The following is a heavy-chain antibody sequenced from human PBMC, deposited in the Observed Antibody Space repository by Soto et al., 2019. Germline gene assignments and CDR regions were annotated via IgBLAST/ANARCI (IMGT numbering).Heavy chain of an antibody. CDR2: IYHSGST. CDR3: VRVGSYYYDSSGYYYGGAFDI. Sequence: SETLSLTCAVSGYSISSGYYWGWIRQPPGKGLEWIGSIYHSGSTYYNPSLKSRVTISADTSKNQFSLKLSSVTAADTAVYYCVRVGSYYYDSSGYYYGGAFDIWGQGTMVTVSS. J-gene: IGHJ3*02. V-gene: IGHV4-38-2*01. CDR1: GYSISSGYY. D-gene: IGHD3-22*01.